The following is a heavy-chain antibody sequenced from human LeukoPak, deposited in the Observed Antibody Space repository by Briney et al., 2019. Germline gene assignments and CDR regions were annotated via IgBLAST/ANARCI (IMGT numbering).Heavy chain of an antibody. D-gene: IGHD6-6*01. CDR1: GFTFSTYA. CDR3: AREARWIAARPVDY. J-gene: IGHJ4*02. V-gene: IGHV3-30-3*01. Sequence: GGSLRLSCAASGFTFSTYAMHWDRQAPGKGLEWVAVISYDGSNKYSADSVKGRFTISRDNSKNTLYLQMNSLRAEDTAVYYCAREARWIAARPVDYWGQGTLVTVSS. CDR2: ISYDGSNK.